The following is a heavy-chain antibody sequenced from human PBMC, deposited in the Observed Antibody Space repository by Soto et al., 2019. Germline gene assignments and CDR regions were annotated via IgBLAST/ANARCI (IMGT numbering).Heavy chain of an antibody. CDR3: AKGGATGITMIVVVTFDY. CDR2: ISGSGGST. D-gene: IGHD3-22*01. CDR1: GFTFSSYA. V-gene: IGHV3-23*01. J-gene: IGHJ4*02. Sequence: GGSLRLSCAASGFTFSSYAMSWVRQAPGKGLEWVSAISGSGGSTYYADSVKGRFTISRDNSKNTLYRKRNSLRAEDTAVYYCAKGGATGITMIVVVTFDYWGQGTLVTVSS.